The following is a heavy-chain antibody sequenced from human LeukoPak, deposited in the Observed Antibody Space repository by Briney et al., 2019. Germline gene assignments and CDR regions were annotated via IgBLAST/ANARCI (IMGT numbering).Heavy chain of an antibody. D-gene: IGHD2/OR15-2a*01. CDR3: AKYYTNYYYNGMDV. CDR1: GFTFSSYA. Sequence: PGGSLRLSCAVSGFTFSSYAMSWVRQAPGKGLEWVSTISDSAGFTYHADPVRGRFTISRDNSKNTLYLQMNSLRAEDTAVYYCAKYYTNYYYNGMDVWGQGTTVTVSS. CDR2: ISDSAGFT. V-gene: IGHV3-23*01. J-gene: IGHJ6*02.